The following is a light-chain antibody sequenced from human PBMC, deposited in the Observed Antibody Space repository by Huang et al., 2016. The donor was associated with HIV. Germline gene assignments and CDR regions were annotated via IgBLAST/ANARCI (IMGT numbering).Light chain of an antibody. V-gene: IGKV3-20*01. CDR1: QSGSRHY. CDR2: GAS. CDR3: QQYGGSPPT. Sequence: EIVLTQSPGTLSLSPGERATLSCRASQSGSRHYLAWYQQKPGQAPRLLISGASNRATGIPDTFSGSGAGTDFTLTISRLEPEDCAVYYCQQYGGSPPTFGPGTKVDIK. J-gene: IGKJ3*01.